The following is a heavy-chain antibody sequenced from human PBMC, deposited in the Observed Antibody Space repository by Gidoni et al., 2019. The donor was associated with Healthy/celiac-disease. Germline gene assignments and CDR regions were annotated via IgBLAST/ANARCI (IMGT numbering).Heavy chain of an antibody. CDR3: ARGAGYCSSTSCRGGWFDP. J-gene: IGHJ5*02. D-gene: IGHD2-2*01. V-gene: IGHV4-34*01. Sequence: QVQLQQWGAGLLKPSETLSLTCAVYGGSFSGYYWSWIRQPPGKGLEWIGEINHSGSTNYNPSLKSRVTISVDTSKNQFSLKLSSVTAADTAVYYCARGAGYCSSTSCRGGWFDPWGQGTLVTVSS. CDR2: INHSGST. CDR1: GGSFSGYY.